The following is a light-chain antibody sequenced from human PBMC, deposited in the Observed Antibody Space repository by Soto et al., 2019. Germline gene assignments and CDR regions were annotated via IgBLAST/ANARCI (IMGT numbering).Light chain of an antibody. CDR1: SSNIGGNS. Sequence: QSALTQPPSVSAAPGQKVTISCSGSSSNIGGNSVSWYQQLPGTAPKLLIYDDDKRPSGIPDRFSGSKSGTSATLGITGFQTGDEADYYCAAWDDGRNDLYVIGSGTKVTVL. V-gene: IGLV1-51*01. CDR3: AAWDDGRNDLYV. J-gene: IGLJ1*01. CDR2: DDD.